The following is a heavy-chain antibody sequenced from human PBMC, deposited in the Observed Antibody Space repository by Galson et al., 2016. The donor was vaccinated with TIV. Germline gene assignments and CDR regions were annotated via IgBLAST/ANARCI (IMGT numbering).Heavy chain of an antibody. CDR3: ARLEGYGDSACDY. CDR2: IYPGDSDT. CDR1: GYRFTNHW. Sequence: QSGAEVKKPGESLKISCKASGYRFTNHWIGWVRQMPGKGLEWMGVIYPGDSDTRYSPSFQGQVTISADKSSSTAHLQWSSLKSSDTAMYYCARLEGYGDSACDYGGQGTVVTVSS. J-gene: IGHJ4*02. D-gene: IGHD4/OR15-4a*01. V-gene: IGHV5-51*01.